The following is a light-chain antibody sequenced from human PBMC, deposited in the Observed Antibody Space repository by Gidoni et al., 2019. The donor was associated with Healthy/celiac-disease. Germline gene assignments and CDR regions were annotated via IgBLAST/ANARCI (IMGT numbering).Light chain of an antibody. CDR3: QQRSNWPPA. J-gene: IGKJ1*01. CDR2: DAS. CDR1: QGVSSY. Sequence: EIVLTQSPVTLSLSPGERATLACRASQGVSSYLAWYPQKPGQAPRLRIFDASNRATGIPARFSGSGSGTDFTLTISSLEPEDFAVYYCQQRSNWPPAFGQGTKVEIK. V-gene: IGKV3-11*01.